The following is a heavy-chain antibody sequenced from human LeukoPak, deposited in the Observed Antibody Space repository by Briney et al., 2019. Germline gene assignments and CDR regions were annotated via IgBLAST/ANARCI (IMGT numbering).Heavy chain of an antibody. CDR2: IRYDGSNK. V-gene: IGHV3-30*02. J-gene: IGHJ6*03. CDR1: GFTFSSYG. D-gene: IGHD3-10*01. Sequence: GGSLRLSCAASGFTFSSYGMHWVRQAPGKGLEWVAFIRYDGSNKYYADSVKGRFTISRDNSKNTLYLQMNSLKAEDTAVYYCAKLLWFGELLSPYYYYYMDVWGKGTTVTVSS. CDR3: AKLLWFGELLSPYYYYYMDV.